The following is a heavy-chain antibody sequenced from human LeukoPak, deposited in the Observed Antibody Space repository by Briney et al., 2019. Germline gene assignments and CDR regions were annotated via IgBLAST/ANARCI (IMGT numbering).Heavy chain of an antibody. Sequence: GESLKISCKGSGYSFTSYWIGWVRQMPGKGLEWMGIIYPCDSDTIYSPSFQGQVTISADKSISTAYLQWSSLKASDTGMYYCASQVEMATTIKENAFDIWGQGTMVTVSS. V-gene: IGHV5-51*01. J-gene: IGHJ3*02. CDR2: IYPCDSDT. D-gene: IGHD5-24*01. CDR3: ASQVEMATTIKENAFDI. CDR1: GYSFTSYW.